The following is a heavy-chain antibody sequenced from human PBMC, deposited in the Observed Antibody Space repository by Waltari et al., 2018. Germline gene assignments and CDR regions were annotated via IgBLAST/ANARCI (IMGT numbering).Heavy chain of an antibody. D-gene: IGHD6-6*01. CDR3: ARGRIAARRRWFDP. V-gene: IGHV1-8*03. J-gene: IGHJ5*02. CDR1: GYTFTSYD. CDR2: INPNSGNT. Sequence: QVQLVQSGPEVKKPGASVKVPCKASGYTFTSYDINWVRQATGQGLEWMGWINPNSGNTGYAQKFQGRVTITRNTSISTAYMELSSLRSEDTAVYYCARGRIAARRRWFDPWGQGTLVTVSS.